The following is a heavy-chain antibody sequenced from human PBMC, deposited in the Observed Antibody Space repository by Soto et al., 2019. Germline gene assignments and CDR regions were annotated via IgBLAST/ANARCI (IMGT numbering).Heavy chain of an antibody. CDR3: ARLYYGSGSYYNWYFDY. J-gene: IGHJ4*02. CDR2: IYYSGST. V-gene: IGHV4-59*08. Sequence: SEALSVTCTVSGGSISRYYWSWIRQPPGKGLEWIGYIYYSGSTNYNPSLKSRVTISVDTSKNQFSLKLSSVTAADTAVYYCARLYYGSGSYYNWYFDYWGQGTLVTVSS. CDR1: GGSISRYY. D-gene: IGHD3-10*01.